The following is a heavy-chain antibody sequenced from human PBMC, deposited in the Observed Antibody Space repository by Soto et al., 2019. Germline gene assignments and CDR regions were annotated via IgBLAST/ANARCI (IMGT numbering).Heavy chain of an antibody. Sequence: GGSLRLSCAASGFTFSSYGMHWVRQAPGKGLEWVAVISYDGSNKYYADSVKGRFTISRDNSKNTLYLQMNSLRAEDTAVYYCAKDWHNASSSSWVDAFDIWGQGTMVTVSS. CDR3: AKDWHNASSSSWVDAFDI. CDR2: ISYDGSNK. V-gene: IGHV3-30*18. J-gene: IGHJ3*02. D-gene: IGHD6-13*01. CDR1: GFTFSSYG.